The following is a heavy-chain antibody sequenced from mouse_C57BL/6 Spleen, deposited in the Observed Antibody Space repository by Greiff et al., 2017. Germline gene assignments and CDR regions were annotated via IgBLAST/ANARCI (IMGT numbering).Heavy chain of an antibody. Sequence: VQLQESGAALARPGASVKLSCTASGYSFTSYTMHWVKQRPGQGLEWIGYINPSSGYTKSNQKFKDKATLTVDKSSRTAYMQVISLTYEDSTVYYCASTSDSAGSDYWGQGTTLTVSS. CDR2: INPSSGYT. D-gene: IGHD3-2*02. J-gene: IGHJ2*01. CDR3: ASTSDSAGSDY. CDR1: GYSFTSYT. V-gene: IGHV1-4*01.